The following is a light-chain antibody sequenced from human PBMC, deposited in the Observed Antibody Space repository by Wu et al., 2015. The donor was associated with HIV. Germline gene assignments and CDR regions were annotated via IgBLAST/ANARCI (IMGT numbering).Light chain of an antibody. CDR2: VVS. Sequence: DIQMTQSPSSLSASVGDRVTITCRASQDISNSLAWYQHKPGKAPKLLLSVVSRLESGVPSRFSGSGSGTDYTFTISSLQPEDCATYYCQQYYTSPWSFGPGTKVEIK. CDR3: QQYYTSPWS. V-gene: IGKV1-NL1*01. J-gene: IGKJ1*01. CDR1: QDISNS.